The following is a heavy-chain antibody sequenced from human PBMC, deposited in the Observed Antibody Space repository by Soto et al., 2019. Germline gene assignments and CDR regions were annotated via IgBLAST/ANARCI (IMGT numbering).Heavy chain of an antibody. J-gene: IGHJ5*02. CDR2: ISAYNGNT. V-gene: IGHV1-18*01. Sequence: QVQLVQSGAEVKKPGASVKVSCKASGYTFTSYAISWVRQAPGQGLEWMGWISAYNGNTNYAQKVQGRVTMTTDTSTSRAYMELGGLLSYDAAVYYCAGSSGSCWRFYWFDPWGQGTLVTVSS. D-gene: IGHD2-15*01. CDR1: GYTFTSYA. CDR3: AGSSGSCWRFYWFDP.